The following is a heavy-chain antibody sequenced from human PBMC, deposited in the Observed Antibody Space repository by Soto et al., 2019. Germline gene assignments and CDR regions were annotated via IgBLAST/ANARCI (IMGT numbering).Heavy chain of an antibody. J-gene: IGHJ5*02. CDR3: ARVTHEYSSSSLDA. D-gene: IGHD6-6*01. CDR2: IYCSGST. Sequence: NPSETLSLTCTVSCGSISSGGYYWSWIRQHPGKGLEWIGYIYCSGSTYYNPSLKSRVTISVDTSKNQFSLKLSSVTAADTAVYYCARVTHEYSSSSLDAWGQGTLVTVSS. V-gene: IGHV4-31*03. CDR1: CGSISSGGYY.